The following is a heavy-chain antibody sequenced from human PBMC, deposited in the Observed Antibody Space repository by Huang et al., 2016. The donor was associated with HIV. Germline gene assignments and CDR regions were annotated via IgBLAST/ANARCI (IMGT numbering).Heavy chain of an antibody. CDR1: GFTFSDYS. J-gene: IGHJ3*02. CDR2: ISVISSYI. D-gene: IGHD1-7*01. Sequence: EVQLVESGGGLVKPGGSLRLSYGASGFTFSDYSMGWVRQDKGKGLEWISHISVISSYIYYVDSVKGRVAISRDNAKNLLCLQMNSLRAEDTAVYYCARRYNWNYVAHGFDIWGQGTMVTVSS. CDR3: ARRYNWNYVAHGFDI. V-gene: IGHV3-21*01.